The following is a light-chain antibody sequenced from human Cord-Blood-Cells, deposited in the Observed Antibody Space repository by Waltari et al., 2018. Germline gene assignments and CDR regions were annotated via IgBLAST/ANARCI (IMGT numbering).Light chain of an antibody. CDR1: SSDVGSYNL. V-gene: IGLV2-23*01. CDR3: CSYAGSSTWV. CDR2: EGS. J-gene: IGLJ3*02. Sequence: QSALTHPASVSGSPGQSITISCTGTSSDVGSYNLASWYQQHPGKPPKHMIEEGSKQPSGVPNRFSGSKSGNTASLTISGLQAEDEADYYCCSYAGSSTWVFGGGTKLTVL.